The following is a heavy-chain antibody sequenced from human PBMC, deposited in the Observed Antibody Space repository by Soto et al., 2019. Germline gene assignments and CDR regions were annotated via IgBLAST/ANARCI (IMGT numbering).Heavy chain of an antibody. J-gene: IGHJ4*02. Sequence: ASGKVSCKASGYTFTNYGISWGRQAPGQGLEWMGWISPYNGNTNYAQKLQGRVTMTTDTSKSTAYMELSSLRSEDTAVYYCARVSLEFLDYWGQGSLVIVSS. D-gene: IGHD2-21*01. CDR1: GYTFTNYG. CDR2: ISPYNGNT. V-gene: IGHV1-18*01. CDR3: ARVSLEFLDY.